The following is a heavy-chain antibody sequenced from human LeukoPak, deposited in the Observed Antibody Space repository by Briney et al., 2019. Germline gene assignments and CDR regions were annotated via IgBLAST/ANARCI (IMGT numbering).Heavy chain of an antibody. V-gene: IGHV3-23*01. CDR2: ISGSGGST. CDR1: GFTFSSYA. D-gene: IGHD3-22*01. CDR3: TRSGYRHPYHFDS. Sequence: PGGSLRLSCAASGFTFSSYAMSWVRQAPGKGLEWVSAISGSGGSTYYADSVKGRFTISRDNSKNTLALQMNSLRVEDTAIYYCTRSGYRHPYHFDSWGQGTLVTVPS. J-gene: IGHJ4*02.